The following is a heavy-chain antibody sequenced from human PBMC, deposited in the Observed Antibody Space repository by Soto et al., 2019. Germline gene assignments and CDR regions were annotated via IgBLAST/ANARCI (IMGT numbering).Heavy chain of an antibody. CDR1: GFTFSSYA. J-gene: IGHJ4*02. Sequence: GGSLILSCGASGFTFSSYAMSWVRQAPGKGLEWVSAISGSGGSTYYADSVKGRFTISRDNSKNTLYLQMNSLRAEDTAVYYCAKDYDFWSGYYFYWGQGTLVTVSS. CDR3: AKDYDFWSGYYFY. D-gene: IGHD3-3*01. V-gene: IGHV3-23*01. CDR2: ISGSGGST.